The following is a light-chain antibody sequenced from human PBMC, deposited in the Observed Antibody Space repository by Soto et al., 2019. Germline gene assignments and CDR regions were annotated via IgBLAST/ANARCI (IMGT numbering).Light chain of an antibody. CDR3: QPYDSSLSGPYYV. CDR2: GNS. Sequence: QSVLTQPPSVSGAPGQRVTISCTGSSSNIGAGYDVHWYQQLPGTAPKLLIYGNSNRPSGVPDRFSGSKSGTSASLAITGLQAEDEADYYCQPYDSSLSGPYYVFGAGTKVTVL. CDR1: SSNIGAGYD. J-gene: IGLJ1*01. V-gene: IGLV1-40*01.